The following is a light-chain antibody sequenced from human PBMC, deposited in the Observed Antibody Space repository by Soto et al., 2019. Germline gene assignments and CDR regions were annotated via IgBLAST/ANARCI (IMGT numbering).Light chain of an antibody. CDR3: QQYNNWPRT. J-gene: IGKJ1*01. Sequence: EIVMTQSPATLSVSPGERATLSCRASQSVSSNLAWYQQKPGQAPRLLIYGASTRATGIPGRFSGSGSGAEFTLTISSLQSEDFAVYYCQQYNNWPRTVGQGTKVDSK. V-gene: IGKV3-15*01. CDR1: QSVSSN. CDR2: GAS.